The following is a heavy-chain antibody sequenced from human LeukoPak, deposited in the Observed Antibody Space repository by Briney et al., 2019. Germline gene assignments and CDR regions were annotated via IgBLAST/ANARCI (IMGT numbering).Heavy chain of an antibody. V-gene: IGHV1-18*01. Sequence: ASVKVSCKASGYTSTSYGISWVRQAPGQGLEWMGWISAYNGNTNSAQKMQGRDTMTTYTSTSTIYMELRSVRSYDTAVYYCARGSCLNWFDPWGQGTLVTVSS. CDR2: ISAYNGNT. CDR3: ARGSCLNWFDP. J-gene: IGHJ5*02. CDR1: GYTSTSYG. D-gene: IGHD3-10*01.